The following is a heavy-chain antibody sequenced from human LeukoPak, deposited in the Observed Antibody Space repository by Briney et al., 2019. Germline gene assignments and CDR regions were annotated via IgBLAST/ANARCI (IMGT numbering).Heavy chain of an antibody. Sequence: GGSLRLSCAASGFAFNTYSMNWVRQAPGKGLEWVSNIISRGDTTHYAASVKGRFTISRDNAKNSVFLHLNSLRGDDTAVYYCARGRGYCTGVSCDIDYWGQGTLVTVPS. V-gene: IGHV3-48*04. D-gene: IGHD2-8*02. J-gene: IGHJ4*02. CDR2: IISRGDTT. CDR3: ARGRGYCTGVSCDIDY. CDR1: GFAFNTYS.